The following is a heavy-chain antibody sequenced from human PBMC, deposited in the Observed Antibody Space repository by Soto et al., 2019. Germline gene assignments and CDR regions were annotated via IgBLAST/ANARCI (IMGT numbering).Heavy chain of an antibody. CDR1: GGSISSGDYY. CDR2: IYYSGST. CDR3: AICCGNSVYFDY. J-gene: IGHJ4*02. Sequence: QVQLQESGPGLVKPSQTLSLTCTVSGGSISSGDYYWRWIRQPPGKGLEWIGYIYYSGSTYYNPALTSRVTISVDTSQYQFSLKLSSVTAADTAFYYCAICCGNSVYFDYWGQGTVVTVSS. V-gene: IGHV4-30-4*01. D-gene: IGHD2-21*02.